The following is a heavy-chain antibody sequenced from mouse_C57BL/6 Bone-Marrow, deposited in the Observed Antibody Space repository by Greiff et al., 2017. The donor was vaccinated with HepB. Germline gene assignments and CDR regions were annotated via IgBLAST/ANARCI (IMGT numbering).Heavy chain of an antibody. CDR1: GYSFTGYY. CDR2: INPSTGGT. D-gene: IGHD1-3*01. J-gene: IGHJ3*01. CDR3: ARSTNWVAY. V-gene: IGHV1-42*01. Sequence: VQLQHSGPELVKPGASVKISCKASGYSFTGYYMNWVKQSPEKSLEWIGEINPSTGGTTYNQKFKAKATLTVDKSSSTAYMQLKSLTSEDSAVYYCARSTNWVAYWGQGTLVTVSA.